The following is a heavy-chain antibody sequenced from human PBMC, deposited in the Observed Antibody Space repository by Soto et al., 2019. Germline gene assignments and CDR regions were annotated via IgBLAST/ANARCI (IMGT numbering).Heavy chain of an antibody. CDR3: VREQWLVRGNYYYGLDV. J-gene: IGHJ6*02. CDR1: GDSVSSNSAA. V-gene: IGHV6-1*01. D-gene: IGHD6-19*01. CDR2: TYYRSKWYN. Sequence: SQTLSLTCVISGDSVSSNSAAWNWIRQSPSRGLEWLGRTYYRSKWYNDYEVSVKSRIIINPDTSKNQFSLQLNSVTPEDTAVYYCVREQWLVRGNYYYGLDVWGQGTTVTVSS.